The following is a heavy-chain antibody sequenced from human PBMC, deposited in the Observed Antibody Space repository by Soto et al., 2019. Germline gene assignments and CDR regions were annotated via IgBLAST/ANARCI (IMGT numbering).Heavy chain of an antibody. CDR2: IWHDGSQK. J-gene: IGHJ6*02. Sequence: QEQLVESGGGVVQPGRSLRLSCAASGFTFSTYDIHWVRQGPGKGLEWVAVIWHDGSQKYYADSVQGRFTISRDNSKNTLYLQINSLRADDTGVYYCARWVWAVVYGLDAWGQGTTVTVS. D-gene: IGHD2-21*01. CDR3: ARWVWAVVYGLDA. V-gene: IGHV3-33*01. CDR1: GFTFSTYD.